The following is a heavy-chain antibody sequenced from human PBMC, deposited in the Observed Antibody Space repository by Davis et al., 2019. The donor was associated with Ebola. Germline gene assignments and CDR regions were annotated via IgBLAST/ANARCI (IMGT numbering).Heavy chain of an antibody. D-gene: IGHD2-2*02. CDR1: GYSFTSYW. CDR3: ARLRGYCSSTSCYTGLYYYGMDV. CDR2: IYPGDSDT. J-gene: IGHJ6*02. Sequence: GESLKISCKGSGYSFTSYWIAWVRQMPGKGLEWMGIIYPGDSDTRYSPSFQGQVTISADKSISTAYLQWSSLKASDTAMYYCARLRGYCSSTSCYTGLYYYGMDVWGQGTTVTVSS. V-gene: IGHV5-51*01.